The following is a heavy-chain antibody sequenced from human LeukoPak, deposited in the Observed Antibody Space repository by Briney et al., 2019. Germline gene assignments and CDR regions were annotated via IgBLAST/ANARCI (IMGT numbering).Heavy chain of an antibody. CDR2: INHSGST. CDR3: ARGLRYYYYYMDV. V-gene: IGHV4-34*01. J-gene: IGHJ6*03. CDR1: GGSFSGYY. Sequence: SETLSLTXAVYGGSFSGYYWSWISQPPGKGLEWIGEINHSGSTNYNPSLKSRVTISVDTSKNQFSLKLSSVTAADTAVYYCARGLRYYYYYMDVWGKGTTVTVSS.